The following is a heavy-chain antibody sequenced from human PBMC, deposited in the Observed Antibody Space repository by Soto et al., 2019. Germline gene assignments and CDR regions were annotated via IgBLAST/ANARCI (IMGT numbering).Heavy chain of an antibody. D-gene: IGHD2-15*01. CDR2: IIPIFGTA. Sequence: SVKVSCKASGGTFSSYAISWVRQAPGQGLEWMGGIIPIFGTANYAQKFQGRVTITADESTSTAYMELSSLRSEDTAVYYCARSTPLRRATLDYWGQGTLVTVSS. CDR1: GGTFSSYA. CDR3: ARSTPLRRATLDY. V-gene: IGHV1-69*13. J-gene: IGHJ4*02.